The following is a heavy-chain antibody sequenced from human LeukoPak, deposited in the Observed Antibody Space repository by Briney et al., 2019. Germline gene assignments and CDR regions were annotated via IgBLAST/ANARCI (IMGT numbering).Heavy chain of an antibody. V-gene: IGHV3-30*18. D-gene: IGHD3-22*01. CDR3: VKGYYDSSGFDY. Sequence: PGGSLRLSCAASGFTFSSYGMHWVRQAPGKGLEWVAVISYDGSNKYYADSVKGRFTISRDNSKNTLYLQMNSLRAEDTAVYYCVKGYYDSSGFDYWGQGTLVTVSS. CDR2: ISYDGSNK. J-gene: IGHJ4*02. CDR1: GFTFSSYG.